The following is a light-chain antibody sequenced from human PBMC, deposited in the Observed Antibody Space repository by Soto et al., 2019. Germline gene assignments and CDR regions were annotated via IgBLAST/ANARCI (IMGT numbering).Light chain of an antibody. CDR3: QHYNDWPLT. J-gene: IGKJ4*01. V-gene: IGKV3-15*01. CDR2: GAS. CDR1: QSISNN. Sequence: EIVMTQSPATLSVSPGERATLSCRASQSISNNLAWYQQKPGQAPRLLIFGASTRATGIPARFSGSGSGTEFTRTISSLQSEDFAVYSCQHYNDWPLTFGGGTKVEIK.